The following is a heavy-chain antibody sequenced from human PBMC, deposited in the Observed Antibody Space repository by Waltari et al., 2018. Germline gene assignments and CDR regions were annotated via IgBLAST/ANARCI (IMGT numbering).Heavy chain of an antibody. CDR3: ARGASSHWYFDL. CDR2: INAGNGNT. D-gene: IGHD6-6*01. Sequence: QVQLVQSGAEVKKPGASVKVSCKASGYTFTSYAMNWVRQAPGQRLEWMGWINAGNGNTKYSQKFQGRVTITRDTSASTAYMELSSLRSEDTAVYYCARGASSHWYFDLWGRGTLVTVSS. J-gene: IGHJ2*01. CDR1: GYTFTSYA. V-gene: IGHV1-3*01.